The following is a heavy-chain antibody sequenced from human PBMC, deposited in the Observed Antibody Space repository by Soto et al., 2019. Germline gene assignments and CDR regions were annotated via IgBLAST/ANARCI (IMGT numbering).Heavy chain of an antibody. CDR2: ISYNGKNK. V-gene: IGHV3-30*15. D-gene: IGHD2-15*01. J-gene: IGHJ4*02. Sequence: QVQLVESGGGVVQPGTSLRLSCAASGFSLNSYAMHWVRQVPGTGLEWVAFISYNGKNKYYGDSVKGRFTISRDDSTNTLYLQMSSLRSEDTAVYYCATDGVQYVVSGLYYFHYWGQGTLVTVSS. CDR1: GFSLNSYA. CDR3: ATDGVQYVVSGLYYFHY.